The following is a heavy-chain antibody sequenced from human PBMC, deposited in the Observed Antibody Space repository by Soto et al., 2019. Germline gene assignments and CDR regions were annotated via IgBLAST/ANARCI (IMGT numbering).Heavy chain of an antibody. Sequence: ASVKVSCKASGGTFRSYAISWVRQAPGQGLEWMGGIIPIFGTANYAQKFQGRVTITADESTSTAYMELSSLRSEDTAVYYCARAYCSSTSCSDADAFDIWGQGTMVTVSS. CDR1: GGTFRSYA. J-gene: IGHJ3*02. D-gene: IGHD2-2*01. V-gene: IGHV1-69*13. CDR2: IIPIFGTA. CDR3: ARAYCSSTSCSDADAFDI.